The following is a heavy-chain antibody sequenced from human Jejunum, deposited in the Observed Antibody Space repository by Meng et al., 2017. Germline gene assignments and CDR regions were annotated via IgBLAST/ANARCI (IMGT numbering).Heavy chain of an antibody. J-gene: IGHJ5*02. CDR2: IKSDGTT. Sequence: QLVESGGDLVQPGGCLRLSCSASGFTFSSSWMYWVRQAPGKGLVWVSRIKSDGTTVYADSVKGRFTMSRDNAKNTVFLQMNSLRVDDTAMYYCTKSAYSTSRFDPWGQGTLVTVSS. CDR3: TKSAYSTSRFDP. CDR1: GFTFSSSW. V-gene: IGHV3-74*01. D-gene: IGHD6-13*01.